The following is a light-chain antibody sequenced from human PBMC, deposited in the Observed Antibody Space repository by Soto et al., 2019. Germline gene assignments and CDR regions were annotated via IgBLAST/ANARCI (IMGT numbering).Light chain of an antibody. Sequence: QSAMTQPPSASGSPGQSVTISCTGTSSDVGGYTYVSWYQQHPGKAPKLMIYEVSKRPSGVPDRFSGSKSGNTASLTVSGRQAEDEADYYCSSYAGSNNYVVFGGGTKLTVL. CDR1: SSDVGGYTY. J-gene: IGLJ2*01. V-gene: IGLV2-8*01. CDR2: EVS. CDR3: SSYAGSNNYVV.